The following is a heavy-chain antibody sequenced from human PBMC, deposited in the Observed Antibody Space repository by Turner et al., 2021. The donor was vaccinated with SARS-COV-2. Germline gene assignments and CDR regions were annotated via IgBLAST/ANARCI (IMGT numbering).Heavy chain of an antibody. J-gene: IGHJ4*02. CDR3: AKDQVSGDGYGVFDY. CDR2: MVVSGYST. CDR1: GFTFSIYA. D-gene: IGHD5-12*01. V-gene: IGHV3-23*01. Sequence: EVQLLESGGDLVQPGGSLRLSCVASGFTFSIYAMNWVRQAPGKGLEWVSTMVVSGYSTYYADSVKGRFTISRDNSKNTVYLQMNSLRDEDTALYYWAKDQVSGDGYGVFDYWGQGTQVTVSS.